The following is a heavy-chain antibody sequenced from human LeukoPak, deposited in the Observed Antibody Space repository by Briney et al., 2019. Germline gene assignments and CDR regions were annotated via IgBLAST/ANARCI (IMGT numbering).Heavy chain of an antibody. CDR3: TREVGVTNSYYNGMDV. CDR1: GFTFSSYW. J-gene: IGHJ6*02. D-gene: IGHD1-26*01. CDR2: IKQDGSEK. Sequence: GGSLRLSCAASGFTFSSYWMSWVRQAPGKGLEWVANIKQDGSEKYYVDSVKGRFTISRDNAKNSLYLQMNSLRAEDTAVFYCTREVGVTNSYYNGMDVWGQGTTVTVS. V-gene: IGHV3-7*03.